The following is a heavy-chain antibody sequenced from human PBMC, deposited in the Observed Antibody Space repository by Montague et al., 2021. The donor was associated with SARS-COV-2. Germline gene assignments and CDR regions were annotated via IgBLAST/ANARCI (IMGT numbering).Heavy chain of an antibody. V-gene: IGHV4-59*01. CDR2: IYYSGST. CDR1: GGSISSYY. J-gene: IGHJ6*02. Sequence: SETLSLTCTVSGGSISSYYWSWIRQPPGKGLEWIGYIYYSGSTNYNPSLKSRVTISVDTSKNQFSLKVRSVTAADTAVYYCAGSVQFAYGLDVWGQGTTVTISS. CDR3: AGSVQFAYGLDV. D-gene: IGHD3-16*01.